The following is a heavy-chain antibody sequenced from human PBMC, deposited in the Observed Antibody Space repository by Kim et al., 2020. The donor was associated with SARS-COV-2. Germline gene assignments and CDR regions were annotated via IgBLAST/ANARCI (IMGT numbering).Heavy chain of an antibody. V-gene: IGHV3-64*04. D-gene: IGHD6-13*01. Sequence: GGSLRLSCSASGFTFSSYAMHWVRQAPGKGLECVSYISSSGGTTYYADSVKGRFTISRDNAKNTLYLQMSSLRAEDTAVYYCARGEIDGRAGAGNYYHYCMDDWGQGTTVTVSS. CDR3: ARGEIDGRAGAGNYYHYCMDD. CDR1: GFTFSSYA. CDR2: ISSSGGTT. J-gene: IGHJ6*02.